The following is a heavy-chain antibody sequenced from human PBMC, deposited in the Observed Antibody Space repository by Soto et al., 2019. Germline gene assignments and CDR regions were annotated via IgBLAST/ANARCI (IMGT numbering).Heavy chain of an antibody. CDR2: IYHSVST. V-gene: IGHV4-4*02. D-gene: IGHD5-18*01. J-gene: IGHJ4*02. CDR1: CGSVSSGNW. Sequence: SAALSLTCAVSCGSVSSGNWFSGVRQPPGKWLDWIGEIYHSVSTNYNPSLKSRVTISVDKSKNQFSLKLSSVTAADTAVYYCARASAMVKAHYWGQGTLVTVSS. CDR3: ARASAMVKAHY.